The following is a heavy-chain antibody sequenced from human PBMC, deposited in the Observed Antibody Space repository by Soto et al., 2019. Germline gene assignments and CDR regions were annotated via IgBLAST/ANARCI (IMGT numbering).Heavy chain of an antibody. V-gene: IGHV1-18*01. CDR1: GYTFTSYG. D-gene: IGHD3-22*01. CDR2: ISAYNGNT. CDR3: ARDLGYYQSSGYFDY. J-gene: IGHJ4*02. Sequence: ASVKVSCKASGYTFTSYGISWVRQAPGQGLEWMGWISAYNGNTNYAQKLQGRFTISRDNAKNSLYLQMNSLRAEDTAVYYCARDLGYYQSSGYFDYWGQGTLVTVSS.